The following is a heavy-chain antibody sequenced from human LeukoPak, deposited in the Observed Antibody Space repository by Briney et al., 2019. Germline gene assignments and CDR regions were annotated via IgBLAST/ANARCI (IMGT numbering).Heavy chain of an antibody. CDR2: IFYSGST. V-gene: IGHV4-59*08. D-gene: IGHD6-19*01. Sequence: SETLSLTCTVSGGSISSNYWSWIRQPPGKGLEWIGYIFYSGSTSYNPSLKSRVTISVDTSKNQFSLNLSSVTAADTAVYYCAKSKGVSSIAVAGTQLHYFDYWGQGTLVTVSS. J-gene: IGHJ4*02. CDR1: GGSISSNY. CDR3: AKSKGVSSIAVAGTQLHYFDY.